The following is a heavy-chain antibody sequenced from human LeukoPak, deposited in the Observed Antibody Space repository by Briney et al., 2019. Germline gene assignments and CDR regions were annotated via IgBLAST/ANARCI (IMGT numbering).Heavy chain of an antibody. CDR2: IYYSGST. CDR3: AKASSGWPYNWFDP. J-gene: IGHJ5*02. Sequence: XSETLSLTCTVSGGSISSYYWSWIRQPPGKGLEWIGYIYYSGSTYYNPSLKSRVTISVDRSKNQFSLKLSSVTAADTAVYYCAKASSGWPYNWFDPWGQGTLVTVSS. V-gene: IGHV4-59*08. CDR1: GGSISSYY. D-gene: IGHD6-19*01.